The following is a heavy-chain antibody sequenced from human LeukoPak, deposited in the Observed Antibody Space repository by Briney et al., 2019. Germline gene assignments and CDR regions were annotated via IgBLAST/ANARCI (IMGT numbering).Heavy chain of an antibody. CDR1: GFTFNDYP. CDR2: ISGDGSVT. J-gene: IGHJ4*02. V-gene: IGHV3-43*02. D-gene: IGHD1-14*01. CDR3: ATGSQPGTTLDY. Sequence: GGSLRLSCAASGFTFNDYPMHWVRQAPGKGLEWVSLISGDGSVTYYADSVKGRFTISRDNSKNSLYLQMNSLRLEDTALYYCATGSQPGTTLDYWGQGTLVTASS.